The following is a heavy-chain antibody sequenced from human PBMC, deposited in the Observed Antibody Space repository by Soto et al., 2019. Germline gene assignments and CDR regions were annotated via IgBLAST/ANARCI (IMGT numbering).Heavy chain of an antibody. V-gene: IGHV4-59*12. CDR1: NGSISGFY. CDR3: VRVGVGIGNHFDS. J-gene: IGHJ4*02. Sequence: PSDSVSLTCRDSNGSISGFYLTWIRQPPGKILEWIGYIHYSGRTDYNPTLTSRATMSVDTPKNQFTLNLKTITAADTAVYYCVRVGVGIGNHFDSWGRGTLVTVSS. D-gene: IGHD1-26*01. CDR2: IHYSGRT.